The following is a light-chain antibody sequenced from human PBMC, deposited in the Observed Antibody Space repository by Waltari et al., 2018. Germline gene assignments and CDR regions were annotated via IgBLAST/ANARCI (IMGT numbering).Light chain of an antibody. CDR1: QSITSF. CDR2: AAS. V-gene: IGKV1-39*01. Sequence: DIQMTQSPSSLSASVGDRVTITCRASQSITSFLNWYQHKPGKAPKLLIYAASSLPSGVPSRFSGSGSGTDFTLTISSLQPEDFATYYCQQSYTTPWTFGQGTKVEIK. CDR3: QQSYTTPWT. J-gene: IGKJ1*01.